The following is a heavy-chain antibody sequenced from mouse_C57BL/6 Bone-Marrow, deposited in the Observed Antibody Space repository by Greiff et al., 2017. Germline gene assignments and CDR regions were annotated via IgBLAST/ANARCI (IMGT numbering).Heavy chain of an antibody. CDR1: GYTFTSYG. V-gene: IGHV1-81*01. Sequence: QVQLQQSGAELARPGASVKLSCKASGYTFTSYGISWVKQRTGQGLEWIGEIYPRSGNPYYNEKFKGKATLTADKSSSTAYMELRSLTAEDSAVYFCTRLRRASFAYWGQGTLVTVSA. D-gene: IGHD2-12*01. J-gene: IGHJ3*01. CDR2: IYPRSGNP. CDR3: TRLRRASFAY.